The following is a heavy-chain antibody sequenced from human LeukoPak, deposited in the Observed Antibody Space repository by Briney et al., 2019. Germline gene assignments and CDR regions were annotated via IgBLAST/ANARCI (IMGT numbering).Heavy chain of an antibody. D-gene: IGHD2-21*02. CDR2: IYYSGST. J-gene: IGHJ4*02. CDR3: ARSPYCGSDCYFDH. Sequence: SETLSLTCTVSGGSISSYYWSWIRQPPGKGLEWIGYIYYSGSTNYNPSLKSRVTISVDTSKNQFSLKLSSVTAADTAVYYCARSPYCGSDCYFDHWGQGTLVTVSS. CDR1: GGSISSYY. V-gene: IGHV4-59*01.